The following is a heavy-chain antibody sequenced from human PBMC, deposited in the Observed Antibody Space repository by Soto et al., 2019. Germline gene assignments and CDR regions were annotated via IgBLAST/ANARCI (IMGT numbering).Heavy chain of an antibody. CDR1: GFTFSIYW. V-gene: IGHV3-74*01. Sequence: EVQLVESGGGLVQPGGSLRLSCAASGFTFSIYWMHWVRQVPGKGLVWVSRMNTDGSRTSYADSARGRFTISRDDAKSTLYLQMNNLRAEDTAVYYCARGDGDQCDGHGYLGRHWGQGTLVTVSS. D-gene: IGHD5-18*01. CDR3: ARGDGDQCDGHGYLGRH. J-gene: IGHJ4*02. CDR2: MNTDGSRT.